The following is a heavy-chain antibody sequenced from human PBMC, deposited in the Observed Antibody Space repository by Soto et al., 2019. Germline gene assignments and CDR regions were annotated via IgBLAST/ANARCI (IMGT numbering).Heavy chain of an antibody. J-gene: IGHJ4*02. V-gene: IGHV4-61*01. D-gene: IGHD3-10*01. Sequence: SETLSLTCTVSGASLRSGSYYWSWIRQPPGKGLEWIGYISHSGRTNYDPSLKSRLTMSVDTSQNQFSLQLNSVTAADTAVYYCSYGSSFDYWGQGSLVTVSS. CDR2: ISHSGRT. CDR3: SYGSSFDY. CDR1: GASLRSGSYY.